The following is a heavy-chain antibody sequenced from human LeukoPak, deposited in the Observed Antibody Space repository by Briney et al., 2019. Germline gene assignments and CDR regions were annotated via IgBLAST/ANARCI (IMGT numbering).Heavy chain of an antibody. CDR1: GGSISSYY. D-gene: IGHD4-17*01. V-gene: IGHV4-59*01. CDR2: IYYSGST. Sequence: SETLSLTCTVSGGSISSYYWSWIRQPPGKGLEWIGYIYYSGSTNYNPSLKSRVTISVDTSKNQFSLKLSSVTAADTAVYYCARGSDYGDRYFDYWGQGTLVTVSS. CDR3: ARGSDYGDRYFDY. J-gene: IGHJ4*02.